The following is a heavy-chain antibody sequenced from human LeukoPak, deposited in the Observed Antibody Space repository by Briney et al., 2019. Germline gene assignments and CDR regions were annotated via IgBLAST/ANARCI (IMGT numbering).Heavy chain of an antibody. Sequence: SETLSLTCTVSGGSFSSYHWNWVRQPPGQGLEWIGYIYNTGTTSYNPSLRSRVTISVDTSKNQFSLKLSSVTAADTAVYYCARQGNYYDSSGSTPFDYWGQGTLVTVSS. CDR1: GGSFSSYH. CDR2: IYNTGTT. V-gene: IGHV4-59*08. D-gene: IGHD3-22*01. J-gene: IGHJ4*02. CDR3: ARQGNYYDSSGSTPFDY.